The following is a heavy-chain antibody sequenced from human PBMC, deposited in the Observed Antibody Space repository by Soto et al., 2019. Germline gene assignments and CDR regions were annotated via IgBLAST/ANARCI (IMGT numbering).Heavy chain of an antibody. CDR2: IIPIFGTA. CDR3: ARVQVAASPGRFYYGMDV. V-gene: IGHV1-69*13. D-gene: IGHD6-19*01. J-gene: IGHJ6*02. CDR1: GGTFSSYA. Sequence: ASVKVSCKASGGTFSSYAISWVRQAPGQGLEWMGGIIPIFGTANYAQKFQGRVTITADESTSTAYMELSSLRSEDTAVYYCARVQVAASPGRFYYGMDVWGQGTMVTVSS.